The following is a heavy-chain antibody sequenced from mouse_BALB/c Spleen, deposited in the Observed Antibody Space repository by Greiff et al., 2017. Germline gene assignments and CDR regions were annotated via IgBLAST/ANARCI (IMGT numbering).Heavy chain of an antibody. Sequence: EVHLVESGPELVKPGASVKISCKASGYTFTDYNMHWVKQSHGKSLEWIGYIYPYNGGTGYNQKFKSKATLTVDNSSSTAYMELRSLTSEDSAVYYCARGSLEYFDVWGAGTTVTVSS. V-gene: IGHV1S29*02. CDR1: GYTFTDYN. CDR3: ARGSLEYFDV. CDR2: IYPYNGGT. J-gene: IGHJ1*01.